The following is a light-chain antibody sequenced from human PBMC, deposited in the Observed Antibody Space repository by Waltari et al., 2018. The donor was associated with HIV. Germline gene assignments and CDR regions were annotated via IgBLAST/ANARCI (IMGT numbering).Light chain of an antibody. CDR2: RVN. CDR1: RSNIGSNY. J-gene: IGLJ2*01. V-gene: IGLV1-47*01. CDR3: AAWDDSLSGVV. Sequence: QSVLTQPPSASGTPGQRVTIYWSGNRSNIGSNYVDWYQQLTGTAPKLLIYRVNQRPSGVPDRFSGSKSGTSASLAISGLRSEDELDYYCAAWDDSLSGVVFGGGTKLTVL.